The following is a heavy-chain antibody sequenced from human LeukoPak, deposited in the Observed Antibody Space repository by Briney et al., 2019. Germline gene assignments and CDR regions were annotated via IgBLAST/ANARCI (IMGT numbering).Heavy chain of an antibody. Sequence: GSSVKVSCKASGGTFSSYAISWVRQAPGQGLEWMGRIIPILGIANYAQKFQGRVTITADKSTSTAYMELSSLGSEDTAVYYCARDSGGYSYGDYYYYGMDVWGQGTTVTVSS. CDR3: ARDSGGYSYGDYYYYGMDV. D-gene: IGHD5-18*01. J-gene: IGHJ6*02. CDR1: GGTFSSYA. CDR2: IIPILGIA. V-gene: IGHV1-69*04.